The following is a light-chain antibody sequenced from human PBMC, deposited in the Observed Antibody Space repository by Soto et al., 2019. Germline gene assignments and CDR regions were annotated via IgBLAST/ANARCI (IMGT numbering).Light chain of an antibody. Sequence: GDRVTITCRASQSISDWLAWYQQKPGKAPKLLIYDASSLESGVPSRFSGSGSGTEFTLTISSLQPDDFATYYCQQYGGSPITFGLGTRLEIK. CDR1: QSISDW. CDR2: DAS. CDR3: QQYGGSPIT. J-gene: IGKJ5*01. V-gene: IGKV1-5*01.